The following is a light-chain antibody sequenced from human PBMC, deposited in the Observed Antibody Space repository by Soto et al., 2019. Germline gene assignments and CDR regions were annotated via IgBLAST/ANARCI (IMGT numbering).Light chain of an antibody. J-gene: IGLJ1*01. CDR1: RSDVGRYTF. CDR2: DGY. V-gene: IGLV2-14*01. CDR3: TSYTSTSTPYV. Sequence: QSVLTQPASVSGFPGQSITISCAETRSDVGRYTFVSWYQQHPGKAPKLISYDGYKRPSGVSNRFSGCKSGNTASLTISGLHAEDEADYYCTSYTSTSTPYVFGGGTKVTVL.